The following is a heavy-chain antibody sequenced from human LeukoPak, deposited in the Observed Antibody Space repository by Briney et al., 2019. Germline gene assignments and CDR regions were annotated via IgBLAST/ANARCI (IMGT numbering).Heavy chain of an antibody. D-gene: IGHD3-10*01. J-gene: IGHJ6*02. V-gene: IGHV3-9*01. CDR3: AKDFGGSGSYYYYGMDV. Sequence: PGGSLRLSCVASGFTFGKYWMSWVRQAPGKGLEWVSGISWNSGSIGYADSVKGRFTISRDNAKNSLYLQMNSLRAEDTALYYCAKDFGGSGSYYYYGMDVWGQGTTVTVSS. CDR1: GFTFGKYW. CDR2: ISWNSGSI.